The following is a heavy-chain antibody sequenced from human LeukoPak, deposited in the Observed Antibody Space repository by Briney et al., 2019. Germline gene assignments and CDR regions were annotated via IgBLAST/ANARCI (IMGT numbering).Heavy chain of an antibody. CDR3: ARGNGDPGSYFDY. CDR1: GFTFSSYS. V-gene: IGHV3-21*01. D-gene: IGHD4-17*01. CDR2: ISSSSSYI. J-gene: IGHJ4*02. Sequence: GGTLRLSCAASGFTFSSYSMNWVRQAPGKGLEWVSSISSSSSYIYSADSVKGRFTISRDNAKNSLYLQMNSLRAEDMAVYYCARGNGDPGSYFDYWGQGTLVTVSS.